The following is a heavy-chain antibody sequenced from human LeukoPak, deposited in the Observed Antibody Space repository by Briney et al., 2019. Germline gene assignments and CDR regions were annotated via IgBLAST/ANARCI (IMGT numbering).Heavy chain of an antibody. Sequence: GGSLRLSCAASGFTFSSYGMHWVRQAPGKGLEWVAVIWYDGSNKYYADSVKGRFTISRDNSKNTLYLQMNSLRAEDTAVYYCAKSLAVAGTTIDYWGQGTLVTVSS. CDR2: IWYDGSNK. V-gene: IGHV3-30*02. CDR3: AKSLAVAGTTIDY. D-gene: IGHD6-19*01. CDR1: GFTFSSYG. J-gene: IGHJ4*02.